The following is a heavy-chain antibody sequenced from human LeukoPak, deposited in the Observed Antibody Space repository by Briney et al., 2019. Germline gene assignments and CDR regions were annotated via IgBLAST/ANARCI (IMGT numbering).Heavy chain of an antibody. V-gene: IGHV3-49*04. D-gene: IGHD1-26*01. CDR1: GFTFGDYA. CDR2: IRSKAYGGTT. J-gene: IGHJ5*02. CDR3: TRVVSRYSGSYYSSWFDP. Sequence: GGSLRLSRTASGFTFGDYAMSWVRQAPGKGLEWVGFIRSKAYGGTTEYAASVKGRFTISRDDSKSIAYLQMNSLKTEDTAVYYCTRVVSRYSGSYYSSWFDPWGQGTLVTVSS.